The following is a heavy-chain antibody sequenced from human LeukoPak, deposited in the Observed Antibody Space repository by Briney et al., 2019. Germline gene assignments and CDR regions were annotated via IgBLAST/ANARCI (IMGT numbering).Heavy chain of an antibody. V-gene: IGHV3-30-3*01. CDR3: AKDFFNAGSSYFDY. Sequence: QSGGSLRLSCAASGFTFTAYLIHWVRQAPGKGLEWVAVMSSDGNAMFYADSVKGRFTISRDNSKNTLYLQMNSLTAEDTAVYYCAKDFFNAGSSYFDYWGQGTLVTVSS. D-gene: IGHD2/OR15-2a*01. J-gene: IGHJ4*02. CDR1: GFTFTAYL. CDR2: MSSDGNAM.